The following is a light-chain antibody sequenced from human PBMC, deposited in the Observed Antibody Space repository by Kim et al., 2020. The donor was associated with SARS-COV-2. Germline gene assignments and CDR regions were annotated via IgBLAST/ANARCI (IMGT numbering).Light chain of an antibody. J-gene: IGLJ2*01. CDR1: SRDVGTYNL. CDR2: EVN. CDR3: CSYAGSYTLWV. V-gene: IGLV2-23*02. Sequence: QSITISCAGTSRDVGTYNLVSWYKQHPGKAPQLMVYEVNKRPSGISNRFSGSKSGNTASLTISGLQAEDEADYYCCSYAGSYTLWVFGGGTQLTVL.